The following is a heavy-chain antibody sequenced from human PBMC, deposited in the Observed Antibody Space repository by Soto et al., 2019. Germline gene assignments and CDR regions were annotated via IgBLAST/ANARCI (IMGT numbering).Heavy chain of an antibody. CDR3: ARATSITVFGVVSYFMDV. CDR2: MNPNSGNT. Sequence: QVQLVQSGAEVKKPGASVKVSCKASGYTFTSHDINWVRQATGQGLEWMGWMNPNSGNTGYAQKFQGRVMMTRNTSTTTAYMELSSLGSEDTAVYDCARATSITVFGVVSYFMDVWATGTTVTVS. J-gene: IGHJ6*03. CDR1: GYTFTSHD. D-gene: IGHD3-3*01. V-gene: IGHV1-8*01.